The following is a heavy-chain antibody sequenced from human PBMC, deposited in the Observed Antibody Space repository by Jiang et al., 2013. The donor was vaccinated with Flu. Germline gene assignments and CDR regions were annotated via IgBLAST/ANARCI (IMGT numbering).Heavy chain of an antibody. CDR3: AKFIPGDRRVFDI. J-gene: IGHJ3*02. D-gene: IGHD3-16*01. V-gene: IGHV5-51*01. CDR1: GYSFSTHW. Sequence: GAEVKKPGESLKISCKGLGYSFSTHWIGWVRQRPGKGLESMGIIYPGDSDTRYNPSVQGQVTISAVKSINTAYLQWSSLKASDTAMYYCAKFIPGDRRVFDIWGQGTMVTVSS. CDR2: IYPGDSDT.